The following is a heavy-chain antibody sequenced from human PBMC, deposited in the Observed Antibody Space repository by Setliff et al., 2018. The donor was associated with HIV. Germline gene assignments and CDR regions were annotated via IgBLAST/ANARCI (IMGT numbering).Heavy chain of an antibody. CDR2: IIPIFGTA. V-gene: IGHV1-69*06. Sequence: ASVKVSCKASGGTFSSYAISWVRQAPGQGLEWMGRIIPIFGTANYAQKFQGRVTITADKSTSTAYMEMRRLRSEDTAVYYCAREAFLKYYFDYWGQGTLVTFSS. CDR3: AREAFLKYYFDY. CDR1: GGTFSSYA. J-gene: IGHJ4*02.